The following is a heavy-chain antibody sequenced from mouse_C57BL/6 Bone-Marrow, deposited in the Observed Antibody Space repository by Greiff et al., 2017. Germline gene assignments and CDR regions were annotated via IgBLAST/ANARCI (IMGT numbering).Heavy chain of an antibody. CDR1: GYTFTDYE. CDR2: IDPETGGT. J-gene: IGHJ1*03. D-gene: IGHD1-1*01. Sequence: QVQLQQSGAELVRPGASVTLSCKASGYTFTDYEMHWVKQTPVHGLEWIGAIDPETGGTAYNQKFKGKAILTADKSSSTAYMELRSLTSEDSAVYYCRGTTVVAHWYFDVWGTGTTVTVSS. V-gene: IGHV1-15*01. CDR3: RGTTVVAHWYFDV.